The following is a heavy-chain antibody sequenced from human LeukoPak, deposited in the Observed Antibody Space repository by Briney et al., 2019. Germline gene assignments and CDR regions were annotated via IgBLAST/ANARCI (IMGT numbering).Heavy chain of an antibody. CDR1: GYTFMNND. CDR2: MNPNSGNT. V-gene: IGHV1-8*01. Sequence: ASVKVSCKASGYTFMNNDINWVRQATGQGLEWMGWMNPNSGNTGYAQKFQGRVTMTRNTSISTAYMELSSLRSEDTAVYYCVRGDYSGSYYYYGMDVWGQGTTITVSS. D-gene: IGHD1-26*01. CDR3: VRGDYSGSYYYYGMDV. J-gene: IGHJ6*02.